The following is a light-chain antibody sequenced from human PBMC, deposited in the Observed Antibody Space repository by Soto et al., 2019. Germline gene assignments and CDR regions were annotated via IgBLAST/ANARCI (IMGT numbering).Light chain of an antibody. CDR3: AAWADSMSGPV. V-gene: IGLV1-47*01. CDR2: RDD. Sequence: QSVLTQPPSASGTPGQRVTISCSGSTSNIGNYYVYWYQHLPGTAPKLLICRDDQRPSGVPDRFSASKSGTSASLAISGLQSEDEAYYYCAAWADSMSGPVFGAGTQLTVL. J-gene: IGLJ7*01. CDR1: TSNIGNYY.